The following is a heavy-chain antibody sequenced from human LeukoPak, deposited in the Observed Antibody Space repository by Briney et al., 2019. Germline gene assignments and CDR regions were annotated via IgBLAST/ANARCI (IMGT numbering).Heavy chain of an antibody. J-gene: IGHJ3*02. CDR1: GFTFSSYA. D-gene: IGHD2-2*01. CDR2: ISYDGSNK. CDR3: ARMTREIYCSSTSCYDAFDI. V-gene: IGHV3-30-3*01. Sequence: QAGGSLRLSCAASGFTFSSYAMHWVRQAPGKGLEWVAVISYDGSNKYYADPVKGRFTISRDNSKNTLYLQMNSLRAEDTAVYYCARMTREIYCSSTSCYDAFDIWGQGTMVTVSS.